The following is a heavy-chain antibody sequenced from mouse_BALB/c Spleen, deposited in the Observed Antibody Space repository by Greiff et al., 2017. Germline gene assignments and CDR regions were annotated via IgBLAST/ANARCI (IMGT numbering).Heavy chain of an antibody. CDR1: GFTFSDYG. Sequence: EVQLVESGGGLVQPGGSRKLSCAASGFTFSDYGMAWVRQAPGKGPEWVAFISNLAYSIYYADTVTGRFTISRENAKNTLYLEMSSLRSEDTAMYYCARDRGWFAYWGQGTLVTVSA. CDR3: ARDRGWFAY. CDR2: ISNLAYSI. V-gene: IGHV5-15*02. J-gene: IGHJ3*01.